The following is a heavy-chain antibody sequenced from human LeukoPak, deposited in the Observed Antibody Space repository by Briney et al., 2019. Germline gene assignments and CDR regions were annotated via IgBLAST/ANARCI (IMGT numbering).Heavy chain of an antibody. CDR1: GGSISSGDYY. Sequence: SQTLFLTCTVSGGSISSGDYYWSWIRQPPGKGLEWIGYIYYSGSTYYNPPLKSRVTMSVDTSKNQFSLKLSSVTAADTAVYYCARELTYADYWGQGTLVTVSS. J-gene: IGHJ4*02. CDR3: ARELTYADY. CDR2: IYYSGST. V-gene: IGHV4-30-4*01. D-gene: IGHD4/OR15-4a*01.